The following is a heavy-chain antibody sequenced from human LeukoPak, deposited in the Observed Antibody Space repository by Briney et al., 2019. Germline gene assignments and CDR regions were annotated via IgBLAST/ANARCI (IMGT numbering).Heavy chain of an antibody. CDR2: ISGSGGST. V-gene: IGHV3-23*01. CDR3: AKRRGGGYYYCGMDV. Sequence: GGSLRLSCAAPGFTFSSYAMSWVRQAPGKGLEWVSAISGSGGSTYYADSVKGRFTISRDNSKNTLYLQMNSLRAEDTAVYYCAKRRGGGYYYCGMDVWGQGTTVTVSS. CDR1: GFTFSSYA. J-gene: IGHJ6*02. D-gene: IGHD3-10*01.